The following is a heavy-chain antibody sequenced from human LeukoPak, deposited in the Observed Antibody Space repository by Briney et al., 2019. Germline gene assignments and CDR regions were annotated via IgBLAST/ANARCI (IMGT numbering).Heavy chain of an antibody. CDR3: ASAWAVAGSYIDPQTTQFDY. D-gene: IGHD3-10*01. V-gene: IGHV1-46*03. CDR1: GYTFTSYY. Sequence: GASVKVSCKASGYTFTSYYMHWVRQAPGQGLEWMGIINPSGGSTSYAQKFQGRVTMTRDTSTSTVYMELSSLRSEDTAVYYCASAWAVAGSYIDPQTTQFDYWGQGTLVTVSS. J-gene: IGHJ4*02. CDR2: INPSGGST.